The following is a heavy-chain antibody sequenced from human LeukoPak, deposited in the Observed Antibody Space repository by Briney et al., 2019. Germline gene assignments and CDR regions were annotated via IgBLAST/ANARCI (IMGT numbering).Heavy chain of an antibody. Sequence: GRSLRLPCAASGFTFDDYAMHWVRQAPGKGLEWVSGISWNSGSIGYADSVKGRFTISRDNAKNSLCLQMNSLRAEDTALYYCAKDSRRACSSTSCFDAFDIWGQGTMVTVSS. J-gene: IGHJ3*02. CDR2: ISWNSGSI. D-gene: IGHD2-2*01. V-gene: IGHV3-9*01. CDR1: GFTFDDYA. CDR3: AKDSRRACSSTSCFDAFDI.